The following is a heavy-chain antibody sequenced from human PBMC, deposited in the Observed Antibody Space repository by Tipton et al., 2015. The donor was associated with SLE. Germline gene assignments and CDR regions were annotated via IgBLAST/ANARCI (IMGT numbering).Heavy chain of an antibody. CDR2: INHGGST. Sequence: TLSLTCSIYGGSFGGYYWSWIRQPPGKGLEWIGEINHGGSTNYNPSLKSRVTISVDTSKNQFSLKLSSVTVADTAVYYCARTAGRSVKLWYFDLWGRGTLVTVSS. CDR3: ARTAGRSVKLWYFDL. V-gene: IGHV4-34*01. D-gene: IGHD5-18*01. CDR1: GGSFGGYY. J-gene: IGHJ2*01.